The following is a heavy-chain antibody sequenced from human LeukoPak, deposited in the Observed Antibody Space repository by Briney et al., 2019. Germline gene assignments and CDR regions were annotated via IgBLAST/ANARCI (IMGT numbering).Heavy chain of an antibody. V-gene: IGHV3-23*01. Sequence: PGGSLRLSCAASGLTFSSYAMSWVRQAPGKGLEWVSAISGSGGGTYYADSVKGRFTISRDNSKNTLYLQMNSLRAEDTAVYYCAKGEYSSGWRSWFDPWGQGTLVTVSS. CDR1: GLTFSSYA. CDR2: ISGSGGGT. CDR3: AKGEYSSGWRSWFDP. J-gene: IGHJ5*02. D-gene: IGHD6-19*01.